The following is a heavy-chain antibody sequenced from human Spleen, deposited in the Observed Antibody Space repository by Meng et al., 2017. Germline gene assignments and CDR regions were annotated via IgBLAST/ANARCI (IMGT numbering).Heavy chain of an antibody. Sequence: SLKISCAASGFTFSSYEMNWVRQAPGKGLEWVSYISSSGSTIYYADSVKGRFTISRDTSKNTVYLQMNSLRAEDTAVYYCARVLGYSYGPQGSDAFDIWGQGTMVTVSS. V-gene: IGHV3-48*03. CDR3: ARVLGYSYGPQGSDAFDI. CDR2: ISSSGSTI. CDR1: GFTFSSYE. J-gene: IGHJ3*02. D-gene: IGHD5-18*01.